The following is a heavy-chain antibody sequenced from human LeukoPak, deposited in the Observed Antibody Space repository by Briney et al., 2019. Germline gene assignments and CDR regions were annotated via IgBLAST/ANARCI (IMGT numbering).Heavy chain of an antibody. V-gene: IGHV3-74*01. CDR2: INSDGSSR. CDR1: GFTFSSYW. Sequence: GGSLRLSCAASGFTFSSYWMHWVRQVSGKGLVWVSRINSDGSSRSYVDSVMGRFTISRDNAKNTPYLQLDSLRAEDTAVYYCARGLAVAGSSWFDPWGQETFVSVSS. CDR3: ARGLAVAGSSWFDP. J-gene: IGHJ5*02. D-gene: IGHD6-19*01.